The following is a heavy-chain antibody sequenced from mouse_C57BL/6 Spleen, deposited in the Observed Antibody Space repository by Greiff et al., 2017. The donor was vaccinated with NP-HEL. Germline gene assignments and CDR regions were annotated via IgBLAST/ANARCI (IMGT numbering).Heavy chain of an antibody. CDR3: AREGIYYGNYYFDY. J-gene: IGHJ2*01. D-gene: IGHD2-1*01. Sequence: EVKLQESGGGLVKPGGSLKLSCAASGFTFSDYGMHWVRQAPEKGLEWVAYISSGSSTIYYADTVKGRFTISRDNAKNTLFLQMTSLRSEDTAMYYCAREGIYYGNYYFDYWGQGTTLTVSS. V-gene: IGHV5-17*01. CDR2: ISSGSSTI. CDR1: GFTFSDYG.